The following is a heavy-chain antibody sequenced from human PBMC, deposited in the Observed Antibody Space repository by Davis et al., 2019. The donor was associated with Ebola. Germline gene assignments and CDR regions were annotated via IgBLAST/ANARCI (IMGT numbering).Heavy chain of an antibody. CDR1: GFTFSSYA. J-gene: IGHJ4*02. CDR2: ISGSGGST. Sequence: PGGSLRLSCAASGFTFSSYAMSWVRQAPGKGLEWVSAISGSGGSTYYADPVKGRFTISRDNSKSTLYLQMNSLRAEDTAVYYCAKNSRRYSGSTEAYDYWGQGTLVTVSS. V-gene: IGHV3-23*01. CDR3: AKNSRRYSGSTEAYDY. D-gene: IGHD1-26*01.